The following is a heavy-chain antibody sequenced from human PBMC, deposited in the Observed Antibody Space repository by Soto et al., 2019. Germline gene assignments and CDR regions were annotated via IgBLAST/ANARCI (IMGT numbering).Heavy chain of an antibody. CDR3: ARVGSGGGGDY. CDR1: GFIFSGSA. CDR2: ISPDGTNK. V-gene: IGHV3-30*04. D-gene: IGHD1-26*01. J-gene: IGHJ4*02. Sequence: PGGSLRLSCVASGFIFSGSAMYWVRQAPGKGLEWVGVISPDGTNKYYVDSVKGRFSISRDDSGNTLFLQMNSLRPDDTAVYYCARVGSGGGGDYWGQGSLVTVSS.